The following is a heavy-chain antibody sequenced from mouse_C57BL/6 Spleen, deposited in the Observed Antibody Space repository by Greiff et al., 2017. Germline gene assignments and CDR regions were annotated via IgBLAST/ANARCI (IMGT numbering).Heavy chain of an antibody. CDR3: ARSSDYYGSSCYYCDY. V-gene: IGHV1-39*01. Sequence: VQLQQSGPELVKPGASVKISCKASGYSFTDYNMNWVKQSTGQSLEWIGVINPNYGTTSYNQKFKGKATLTVDKSSSTAYMQLNSLTSEDSAVXYFARSSDYYGSSCYYCDYWGQGTTLTVSS. CDR2: INPNYGTT. J-gene: IGHJ2*01. D-gene: IGHD1-1*01. CDR1: GYSFTDYN.